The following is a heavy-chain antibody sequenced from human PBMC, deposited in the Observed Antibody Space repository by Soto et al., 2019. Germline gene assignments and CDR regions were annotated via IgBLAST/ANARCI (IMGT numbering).Heavy chain of an antibody. CDR3: ARAGYCSSTSCYGWFDP. Sequence: ASVKVSCKASGYTFTGYYMHWVRQAPGQGLEWMGWINPNSGGTNYAQKFQGRATMTRDTSISTAYMELSRLRSDDTAVYYCARAGYCSSTSCYGWFDPWGQGTLVTVSS. J-gene: IGHJ5*02. CDR1: GYTFTGYY. V-gene: IGHV1-2*02. CDR2: INPNSGGT. D-gene: IGHD2-2*01.